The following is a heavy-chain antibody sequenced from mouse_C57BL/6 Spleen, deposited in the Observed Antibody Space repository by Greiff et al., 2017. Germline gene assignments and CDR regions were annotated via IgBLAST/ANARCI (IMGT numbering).Heavy chain of an antibody. J-gene: IGHJ2*01. CDR3: AEGSYDSDYCYLDY. V-gene: IGHV1-64*01. D-gene: IGHD2-3*01. CDR2: IHPNSGST. Sequence: QVQLQQPGAELVKPGASVKLSCKASGYTFTSSWMHWVKQRPGQGLEWIGMIHPNSGSTNYNEKFKSKATLPVDKSSSTAYMQLSRLTSEDSAVYDGAEGSYDSDYCYLDYWGQGTTLTVSS. CDR1: GYTFTSSW.